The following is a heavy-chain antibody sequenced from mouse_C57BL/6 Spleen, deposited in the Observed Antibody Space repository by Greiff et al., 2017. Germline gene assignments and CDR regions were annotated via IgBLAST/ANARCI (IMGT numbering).Heavy chain of an antibody. Sequence: QVQLKQSGAELAKPGASVKLSCKASGYTFTSYWMHWVKQRPGQGLEWIGNINPSSGYTKYNQKFKDKATLTADKPSSTAYMQLSSLTYDDSAVYYCALYYDYDYWGQGTTLTVSS. D-gene: IGHD2-4*01. CDR1: GYTFTSYW. CDR3: ALYYDYDY. CDR2: INPSSGYT. V-gene: IGHV1-7*01. J-gene: IGHJ2*01.